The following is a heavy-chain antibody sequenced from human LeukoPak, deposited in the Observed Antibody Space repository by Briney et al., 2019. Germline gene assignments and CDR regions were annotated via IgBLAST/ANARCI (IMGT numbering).Heavy chain of an antibody. CDR2: IYYSGST. CDR1: GGSISSSSYY. D-gene: IGHD3-3*01. CDR3: ARRSVLRFLEWLPWFDP. J-gene: IGHJ5*02. V-gene: IGHV4-39*01. Sequence: SETLSLTCTVSGGSISSSSYYWGWIRQPPGKGLEWIGSIYYSGSTYYNPSLKSRVTISVDTSKNQFSLKLSSVTAADTAVYYCARRSVLRFLEWLPWFDPWDQGTLVTVSS.